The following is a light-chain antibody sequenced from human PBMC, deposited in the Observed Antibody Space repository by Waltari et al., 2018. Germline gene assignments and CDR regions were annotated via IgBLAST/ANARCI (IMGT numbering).Light chain of an antibody. CDR1: QSLLYSSNNKNY. V-gene: IGKV4-1*01. CDR3: QQYYTTPLT. CDR2: WAS. Sequence: DIVMTQSPDSLTVSLGERATINCKSSQSLLYSSNNKNYLAWYQQRPGQPPKLLIYWASTREYGVPDRVSGSGSATDFTLTISSLQAEDVALYYCQQYYTTPLTFGGGTKVEIK. J-gene: IGKJ4*01.